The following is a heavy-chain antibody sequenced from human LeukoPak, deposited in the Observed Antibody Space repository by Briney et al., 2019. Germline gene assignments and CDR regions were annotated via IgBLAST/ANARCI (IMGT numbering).Heavy chain of an antibody. Sequence: GGSLRLSCAASGFTFSAAWMTWVRQTPGKGLECVGRIKNRSDGGATDYPTPVRGRFAISRDDSKNTLYLQMNSLKIEDTGVYYCTTVGSSWGFDYWGQGTLVTVSS. CDR3: TTVGSSWGFDY. V-gene: IGHV3-15*01. J-gene: IGHJ4*02. CDR1: GFTFSAAW. D-gene: IGHD6-13*01. CDR2: IKNRSDGGAT.